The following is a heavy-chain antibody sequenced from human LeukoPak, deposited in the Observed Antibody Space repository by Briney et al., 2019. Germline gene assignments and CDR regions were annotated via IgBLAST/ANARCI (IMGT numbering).Heavy chain of an antibody. V-gene: IGHV1-2*02. CDR3: ARGILTYYDILAGGFWFDP. Sequence: ASVKVSCKASGYTFTGHYMHWVRQAPGQGLEWMGWINPNSGGTNYAQKFQGRVTMTRDTSISTAYMELSRLRSDDTAVYYCARGILTYYDILAGGFWFDPWGQGTLVTVSS. CDR2: INPNSGGT. CDR1: GYTFTGHY. J-gene: IGHJ5*02. D-gene: IGHD3-9*01.